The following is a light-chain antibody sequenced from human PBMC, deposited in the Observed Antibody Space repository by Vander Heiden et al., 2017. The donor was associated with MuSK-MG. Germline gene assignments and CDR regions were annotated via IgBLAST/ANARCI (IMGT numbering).Light chain of an antibody. J-gene: IGLJ2*01. CDR3: SSYTSSSTLV. V-gene: IGLV2-14*03. CDR1: SSDVGGYNY. CDR2: DVS. Sequence: QSALTQPASVSGSPGPSITISCPGTSSDVGGYNYVSWYQHHPGKAPKLMIYDVSKRPAGVSNRFSGSKAGNTASLTSSGRQAEDEADYYCSSYTSSSTLVFGGGTKLTVL.